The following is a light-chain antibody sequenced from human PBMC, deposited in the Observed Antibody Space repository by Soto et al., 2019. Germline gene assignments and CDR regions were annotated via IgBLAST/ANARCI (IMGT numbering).Light chain of an antibody. J-gene: IGKJ4*01. Sequence: EIVMTQSPATLSVSPGERAILSCRASQSVSSNLAWYQQKPGQAPRLLIYGASTRAAGIPARLSGTGSGTEFTLTISSLQSEDFAVYYCQQYNSWPLTFGGGTKVEIK. V-gene: IGKV3-15*01. CDR2: GAS. CDR3: QQYNSWPLT. CDR1: QSVSSN.